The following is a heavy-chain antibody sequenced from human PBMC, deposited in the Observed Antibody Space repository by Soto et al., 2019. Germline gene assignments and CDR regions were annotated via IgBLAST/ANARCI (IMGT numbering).Heavy chain of an antibody. CDR3: ANSSGWTDYYYGMDV. Sequence: ASVKVSCKASGGTFSSYAISWVRQAPGQGLEWMGGIIPIFGTANYAQKFQGRVTITADESTSTAYMELSSLRSEDTAVYYCANSSGWTDYYYGMDVWGQGTTVTVS. CDR1: GGTFSSYA. J-gene: IGHJ6*02. CDR2: IIPIFGTA. V-gene: IGHV1-69*13. D-gene: IGHD6-19*01.